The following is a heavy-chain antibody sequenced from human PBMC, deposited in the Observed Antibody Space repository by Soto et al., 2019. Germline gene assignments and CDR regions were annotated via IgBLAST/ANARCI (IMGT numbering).Heavy chain of an antibody. D-gene: IGHD6-13*01. J-gene: IGHJ4*02. CDR3: AKGDRIADAGRFDY. Sequence: QVQLVESGGGVVQPGRSLRLSCAASGFTFSSYGMHWVRHAPGKGLEWVAVISYDGGNKYYADSVKGRITISRDNSKKRRYLQKNSLRAEDTAVYYCAKGDRIADAGRFDYWGQGTLVTVSS. V-gene: IGHV3-30*18. CDR1: GFTFSSYG. CDR2: ISYDGGNK.